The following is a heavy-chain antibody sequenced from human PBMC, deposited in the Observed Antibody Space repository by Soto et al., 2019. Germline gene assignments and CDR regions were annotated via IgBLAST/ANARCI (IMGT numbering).Heavy chain of an antibody. D-gene: IGHD6-13*01. V-gene: IGHV3-23*01. CDR2: ISASGGST. J-gene: IGHJ5*02. CDR3: AKDSGRLESGYPSSWEWFDP. Sequence: EVQLLESGGGLVQPGGSLRLSCAASGFTFSNYAMSWVRQAPGKGLECVSVISASGGSTYHADSVKGRFTISRDNSENTLYLQMNSLGAEDTAVYYRAKDSGRLESGYPSSWEWFDPRGQGTLVTVSS. CDR1: GFTFSNYA.